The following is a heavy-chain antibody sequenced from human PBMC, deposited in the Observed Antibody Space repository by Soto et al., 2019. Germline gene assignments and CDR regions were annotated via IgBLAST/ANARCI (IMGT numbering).Heavy chain of an antibody. J-gene: IGHJ6*02. CDR3: ARNIAAADPPDCRYYFGMDV. Sequence: PSDTLNRKSTFSGESVNISSEYWVWIRKPPGKGLEWIGSIYDSGSPYYNPSLKSRVTISVDTSKNQFSLKLSSVTAADTAVYYCARNIAAADPPDCRYYFGMDVLGQGTT. D-gene: IGHD6-13*01. V-gene: IGHV4-39*01. CDR2: IYDSGSP. CDR1: GESVNISSEY.